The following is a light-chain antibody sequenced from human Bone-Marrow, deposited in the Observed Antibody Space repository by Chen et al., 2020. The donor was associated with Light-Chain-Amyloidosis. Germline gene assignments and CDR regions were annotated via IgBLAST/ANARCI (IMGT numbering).Light chain of an antibody. Sequence: NFLLTQPPPVSDSPGNTLISSCTRSSGSIATNYVQWYQQRPGSPPTTVIYEDDQRPSGVPDRFSGSIDRSSNSASLTSSGLKTEDEADYYCQSYQGSSQGVFGGGTKLTVL. CDR2: EDD. V-gene: IGLV6-57*01. J-gene: IGLJ3*02. CDR3: QSYQGSSQGV. CDR1: SGSIATNY.